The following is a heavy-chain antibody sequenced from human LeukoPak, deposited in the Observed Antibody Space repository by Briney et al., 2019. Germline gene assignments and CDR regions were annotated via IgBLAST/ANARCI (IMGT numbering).Heavy chain of an antibody. V-gene: IGHV4-30-4*08. CDR1: GGSISSGDYY. J-gene: IGHJ5*02. D-gene: IGHD3-3*01. CDR2: IYYSGST. CDR3: ASLVWSGYYPNWFDP. Sequence: PSETLSLTCTVSGGSISSGDYYWSWIRQPPGKGLEWIGYIYYSGSTYYNPSLKSRVTISVDTSKNQFSLKLSSVTAADTAVYYCASLVWSGYYPNWFDPWGQGTLVTVSS.